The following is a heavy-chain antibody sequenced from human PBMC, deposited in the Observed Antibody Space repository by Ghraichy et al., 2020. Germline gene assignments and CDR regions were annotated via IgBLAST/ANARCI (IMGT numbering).Heavy chain of an antibody. V-gene: IGHV4-59*12. J-gene: IGHJ4*02. CDR3: ARAKGDY. CDR1: GGSISGYY. CDR2: MYSSGST. Sequence: SETPSLTCTVSGGSISGYYWSWIRQSPGKGLEWIGYMYSSGSTNYNPSLKSRVAISIDTSTNQFSLKLRSVTAADTALYFCARAKGDYWSPGTLVTVSS.